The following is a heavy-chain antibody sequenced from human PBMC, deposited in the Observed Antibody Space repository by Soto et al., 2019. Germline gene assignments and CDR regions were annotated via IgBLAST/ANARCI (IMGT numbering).Heavy chain of an antibody. J-gene: IGHJ6*03. Sequence: SETLSLTCAVSSGSISSSNWWSWVRQPPGKGLEWIGEIYHSGSTNYNPSLKSRVTISVDKSKNQFSLKLSSVTAADTAVYYCARLYYDFWSGPPLDYYYMDVWGKGTTVTVSS. V-gene: IGHV4-4*02. CDR3: ARLYYDFWSGPPLDYYYMDV. CDR2: IYHSGST. D-gene: IGHD3-3*01. CDR1: SGSISSSNW.